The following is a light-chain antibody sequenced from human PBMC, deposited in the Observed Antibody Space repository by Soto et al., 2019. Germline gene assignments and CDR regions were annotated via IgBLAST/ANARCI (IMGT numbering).Light chain of an antibody. Sequence: VLTQSPVTLSLSPGERATLSCRASQSVSSNLAWYQQKPGQAPRLLIYGASTRATGIPARFSGSGSGTEFTLTICSLQSEDFAVYYCQQYNKWARTFAQGTKVDIK. CDR3: QQYNKWART. CDR1: QSVSSN. CDR2: GAS. V-gene: IGKV3-15*01. J-gene: IGKJ1*01.